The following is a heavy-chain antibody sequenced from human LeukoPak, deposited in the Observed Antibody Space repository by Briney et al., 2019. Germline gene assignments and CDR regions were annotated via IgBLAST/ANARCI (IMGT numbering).Heavy chain of an antibody. CDR2: IVVGSGKT. D-gene: IGHD2-8*01. CDR1: GFPFSSSA. V-gene: IGHV1-58*01. CDR3: AADDQQLML. Sequence: GTSVKVSCKTSGFPFSSSALQWVRQARGQRPEWLGWIVVGSGKTNYAQRMQERVTITRDKSTSTAYMELSSLRSEDTAVYYCAADDQQLMLWGQGTLVTVSS. J-gene: IGHJ4*02.